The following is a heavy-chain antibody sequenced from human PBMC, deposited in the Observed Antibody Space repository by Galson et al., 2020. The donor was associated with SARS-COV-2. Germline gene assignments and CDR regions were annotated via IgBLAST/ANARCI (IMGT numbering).Heavy chain of an antibody. CDR3: ATAGGGYCSGGSCYWVGCYCFDY. CDR1: GGSISSSSYY. Sequence: SQTLSLTCTVSGGSISSSSYYWGWIRQPPGQGLEWIGSIYYSGSTYYNPSLKSRVTISVDTSKNQFSLKLSSVTAADTAVYYCATAGGGYCSGGSCYWVGCYCFDYWGQGTLVTVS. CDR2: IYYSGST. J-gene: IGHJ4*02. D-gene: IGHD2-15*01. V-gene: IGHV4-39*01.